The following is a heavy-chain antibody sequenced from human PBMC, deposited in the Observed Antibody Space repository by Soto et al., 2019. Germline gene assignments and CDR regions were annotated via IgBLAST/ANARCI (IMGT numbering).Heavy chain of an antibody. CDR1: AGSISSGGYY. V-gene: IGHV4-31*03. J-gene: IGHJ3*02. D-gene: IGHD1-1*01. CDR3: ARDPTPTTAPIYASDI. Sequence: QVQLQESGPGLVKPSQILSLTCTVSAGSISSGGYYWSWIRQHPAKGLEWIGYIYYNGNTYYNPSLKSRASISVDTSKNQFSLKLSSVTAADTAVYYCARDPTPTTAPIYASDIWGQGTMVTVSS. CDR2: IYYNGNT.